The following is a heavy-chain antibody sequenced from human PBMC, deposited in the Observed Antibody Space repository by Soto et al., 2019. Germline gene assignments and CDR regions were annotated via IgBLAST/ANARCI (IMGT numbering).Heavy chain of an antibody. D-gene: IGHD1-26*01. J-gene: IGHJ6*02. CDR3: VRPRPSGENYGMDV. Sequence: VQLVESGGGLIQPGWSLRLSCVASGLTVSQNYMAWVRQAPEMGPQWVSVLYAEGSTYYTESVKGRFTISRDPSKNTLFLQMDGLRAEDTAVYYCVRPRPSGENYGMDVWGQGTTVTVSS. CDR2: LYAEGST. V-gene: IGHV3-53*01. CDR1: GLTVSQNY.